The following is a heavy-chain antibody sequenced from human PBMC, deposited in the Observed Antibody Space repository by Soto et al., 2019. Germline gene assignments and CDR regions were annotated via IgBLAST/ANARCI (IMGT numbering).Heavy chain of an antibody. CDR3: THSRCGGDCLQSFSSHYYYGMHV. D-gene: IGHD2-21*02. CDR2: IYWDDDK. V-gene: IGHV2-5*02. Sequence: QITLMESGPPLVKPTQTLTLTCTFSGFSLSTGGVGVGWIRQPPGKALEWLALIYWDDDKRYSPSLRSRLTLTKDTSKNHVVLTMTNMDPVDTATYYCTHSRCGGDCLQSFSSHYYYGMHVWGQGTTVTVSS. CDR1: GFSLSTGGVG. J-gene: IGHJ6*02.